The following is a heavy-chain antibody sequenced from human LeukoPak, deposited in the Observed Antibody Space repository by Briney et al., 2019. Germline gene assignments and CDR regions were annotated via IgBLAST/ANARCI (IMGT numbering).Heavy chain of an antibody. J-gene: IGHJ5*02. V-gene: IGHV1-2*02. CDR2: INPNSGGT. CDR1: GYTFTGYY. Sequence: ASVKVSCKASGYTFTGYYMHWVRQAPGQGLEWMGWINPNSGGTNYAQKFQGRVTMTRDTSISTAYMELSRLRSDDTAVYYCARDPRFGELWPHWSDPWGQGTLVTVSS. D-gene: IGHD3-10*01. CDR3: ARDPRFGELWPHWSDP.